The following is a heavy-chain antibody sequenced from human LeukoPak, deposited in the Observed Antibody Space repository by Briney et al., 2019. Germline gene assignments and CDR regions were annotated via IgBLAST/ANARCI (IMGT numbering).Heavy chain of an antibody. CDR2: INPSGGST. V-gene: IGHV1-46*01. CDR3: ARTGYYDSSGYYLVD. Sequence: ASVKVSCKASGYTFTSYYMHWVRQAPGQGLEWMGIINPSGGSTSYAQKFQGRVTMTRDMSTSTVYMELSSLGSEDTAVYYCARTGYYDSSGYYLVDWGQGTLVTVSS. CDR1: GYTFTSYY. D-gene: IGHD3-22*01. J-gene: IGHJ4*02.